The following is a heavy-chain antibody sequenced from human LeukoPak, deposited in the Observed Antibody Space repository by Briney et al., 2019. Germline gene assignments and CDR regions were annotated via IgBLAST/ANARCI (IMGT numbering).Heavy chain of an antibody. CDR3: AKVTEYSSSWYPNWFDP. D-gene: IGHD6-13*01. V-gene: IGHV3-30*02. CDR2: IRYDGSNK. J-gene: IGHJ5*02. Sequence: GGSLRLSCAASGFTFSSYGMHWVRQAPGKGLEWVAFIRYDGSNKYYADSVKGRFTISRDNSKNTLYLQMNSLRAEDTAVYYCAKVTEYSSSWYPNWFDPWGQGTLVTVSS. CDR1: GFTFSSYG.